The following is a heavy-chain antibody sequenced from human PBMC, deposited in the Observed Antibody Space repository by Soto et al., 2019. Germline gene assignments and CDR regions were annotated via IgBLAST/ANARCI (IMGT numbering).Heavy chain of an antibody. CDR3: ARTTAVPNTLRSRYFFDY. Sequence: PSETLSLTCTVSGGSISTYYWNWIRQPPGKGLESIGYIYYSGSANYSPSLKSRVTISVDTSKNEFSLKLSSVTAADTAIYYCARTTAVPNTLRSRYFFDYWGQGTLVTVSS. J-gene: IGHJ4*02. D-gene: IGHD4-17*01. CDR2: IYYSGSA. V-gene: IGHV4-59*01. CDR1: GGSISTYY.